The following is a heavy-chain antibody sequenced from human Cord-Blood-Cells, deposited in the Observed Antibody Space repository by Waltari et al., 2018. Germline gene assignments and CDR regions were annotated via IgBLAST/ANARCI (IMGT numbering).Heavy chain of an antibody. CDR3: AIPHDSGSYYFDY. J-gene: IGHJ4*02. D-gene: IGHD1-26*01. CDR1: GGPFSSYA. CDR2: IIPTFGTA. V-gene: IGHV1-69*01. Sequence: QVQLVQSGAEVKKPGSSVKVSCKASGGPFSSYAISCVREAPGQGLGWRGGIIPTFGTAKYAQDFQGIVTITADGSTSTEYMGLSSLRSEETSVYCCAIPHDSGSYYFDYWGQGTLVTVSS.